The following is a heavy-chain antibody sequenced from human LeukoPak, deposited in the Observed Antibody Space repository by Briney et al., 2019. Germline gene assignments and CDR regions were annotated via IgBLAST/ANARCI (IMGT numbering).Heavy chain of an antibody. D-gene: IGHD3-22*01. CDR2: IYYSGST. V-gene: IGHV4-30-4*01. CDR1: GGSISSGDYY. CDR3: ARESSYDSSGYYYFDY. Sequence: SETLSLTCTVSGGSISSGDYYWSWIRQPPGKGLEWIGYIYYSGSTYYNPSLKSRVTISVDTSKNQFSLKLSSVTAADTAVYYCARESSYDSSGYYYFDYWGQGTLVTVSS. J-gene: IGHJ4*02.